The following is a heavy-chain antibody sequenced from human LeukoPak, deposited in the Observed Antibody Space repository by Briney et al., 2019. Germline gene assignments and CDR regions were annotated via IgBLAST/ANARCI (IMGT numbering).Heavy chain of an antibody. CDR1: GGSISSYY. Sequence: SETLSLTCTVSGGSISSYYWSWIRQPAGKGLEWIGRIYTSGSTNYNPSLKSRVTMSVDTSKNQFSLRLSSVTAADTAVYYCARDLSLRLPHYYYYMDVWGKGSTVTVSS. V-gene: IGHV4-4*07. J-gene: IGHJ6*03. CDR2: IYTSGST. D-gene: IGHD5-12*01. CDR3: ARDLSLRLPHYYYYMDV.